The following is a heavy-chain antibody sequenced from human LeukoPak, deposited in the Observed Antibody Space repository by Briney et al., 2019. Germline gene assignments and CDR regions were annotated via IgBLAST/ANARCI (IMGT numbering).Heavy chain of an antibody. CDR2: ISGTSTYI. V-gene: IGHV3-21*01. CDR1: GFTFSSYS. D-gene: IGHD6-19*01. Sequence: GGSLRLSCAASGFTFSSYSMNWVRQAPGQGLEWVSSISGTSTYIYYADSVRGRFTIYRNNAKNSLYLQMNSLRAEDTAVYYCARDREAGQGLDDYWGQGTLVTVSS. CDR3: ARDREAGQGLDDY. J-gene: IGHJ4*02.